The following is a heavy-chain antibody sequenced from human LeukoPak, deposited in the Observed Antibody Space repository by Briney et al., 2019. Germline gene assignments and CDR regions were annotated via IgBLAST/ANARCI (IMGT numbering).Heavy chain of an antibody. CDR1: GFIFSSYW. D-gene: IGHD6-19*01. J-gene: IGHJ4*02. CDR2: INGDGTST. V-gene: IGHV3-74*03. CDR3: TRQWYTPSDY. Sequence: GGSLRLSCAASGFIFSSYWMHWVRQKPGEGPLWLSRINGDGTSTAYAQSVQGRFIISRDNAKNTLYLQMNSLRVDDTAVYYCTRQWYTPSDYWGLGTVVIVSS.